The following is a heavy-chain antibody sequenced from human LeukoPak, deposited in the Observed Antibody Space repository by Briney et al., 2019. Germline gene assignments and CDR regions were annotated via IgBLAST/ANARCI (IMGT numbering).Heavy chain of an antibody. CDR2: IYYSGST. V-gene: IGHV4-59*01. CDR3: ASSPSYGDYAYWYFDL. J-gene: IGHJ2*01. D-gene: IGHD4-17*01. CDR1: GGSISSYY. Sequence: SETLSLTCTVSGGSISSYYWSWIRQPPGKGLEWIGYIYYSGSTNYNPSLKSRVTMSVDTSKNQFSLKLSSVTAADTAVYYCASSPSYGDYAYWYFDLWGRGTLVTVSS.